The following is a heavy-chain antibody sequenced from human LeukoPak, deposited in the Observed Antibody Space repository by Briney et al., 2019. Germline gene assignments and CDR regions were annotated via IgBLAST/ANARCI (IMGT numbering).Heavy chain of an antibody. CDR3: AREYYDSSGYYYRVSFDY. CDR2: IIPILGIA. V-gene: IGHV1-69*04. J-gene: IGHJ4*02. Sequence: ASVKVSCKASGYTFTSYAISWVRQAPGQGLEWMGRIIPILGIANYAQKFQGRVTITADKSTSTAYMELSSLRSEDTAVYYCAREYYDSSGYYYRVSFDYWGQGTLVTVSS. D-gene: IGHD3-22*01. CDR1: GYTFTSYA.